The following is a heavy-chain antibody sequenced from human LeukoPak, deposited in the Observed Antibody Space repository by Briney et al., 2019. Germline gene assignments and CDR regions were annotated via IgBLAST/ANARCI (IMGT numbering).Heavy chain of an antibody. CDR2: IKQDGSQR. CDR1: GFTLSDYW. CDR3: ARRGGSSSRRSPVDY. D-gene: IGHD6-6*01. J-gene: IGHJ4*02. Sequence: GGSLRLSCTASGFTLSDYWMTWVRQAPGKGPEWVANIKQDGSQRYYVDSARGRFTISRDNAKNSLFLQMNGLRAEDTAVYYCARRGGSSSRRSPVDYWGQGTLVTVSS. V-gene: IGHV3-7*01.